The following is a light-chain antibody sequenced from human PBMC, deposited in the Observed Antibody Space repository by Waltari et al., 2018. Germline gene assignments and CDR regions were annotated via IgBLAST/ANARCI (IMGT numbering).Light chain of an antibody. V-gene: IGKV1-12*01. CDR1: QSISSW. CDR2: KAF. J-gene: IGKJ1*01. Sequence: DIQMTQSPSSLSASVGDTVTITCRASQSISSWLDWYQQKPGKAPKLLIYKAFSLQSGVPSRFSGRGSGTDFTLTISSLQPEDFATYYCLQYNSSPWTFGQGTKVEIK. CDR3: LQYNSSPWT.